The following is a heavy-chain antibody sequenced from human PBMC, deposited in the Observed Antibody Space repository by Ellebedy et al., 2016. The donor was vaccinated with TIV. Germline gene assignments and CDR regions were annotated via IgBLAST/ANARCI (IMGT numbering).Heavy chain of an antibody. V-gene: IGHV4-39*01. Sequence: MPSETLSLTCTVSGGSISNSDYYWDWIRQPPGKGLEWIVNIYYSGTTYYNPSLKSRVTVSVDTSKNQFSLKLSSVTAADTAVYYCARQVWAGYSGYGIYYFDYWGQGILVTVSS. CDR1: GGSISNSDYY. CDR2: IYYSGTT. J-gene: IGHJ4*02. CDR3: ARQVWAGYSGYGIYYFDY. D-gene: IGHD5-12*01.